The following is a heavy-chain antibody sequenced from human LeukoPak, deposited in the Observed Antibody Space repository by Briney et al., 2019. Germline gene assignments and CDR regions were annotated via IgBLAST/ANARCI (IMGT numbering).Heavy chain of an antibody. CDR2: ISSSSSSI. D-gene: IGHD1-1*01. CDR1: GFTFGDYN. CDR3: VRSGYNWNDVIFFDY. J-gene: IGHJ4*02. Sequence: GGSLRLSFAASGFTFGDYNMNWVRQAPGKGLEWVSSISSSSSSIYYADSVKGRFTISRDNAKNSLYLQMNSLRAEDTAVYYCVRSGYNWNDVIFFDYWGQGILVTVSS. V-gene: IGHV3-21*01.